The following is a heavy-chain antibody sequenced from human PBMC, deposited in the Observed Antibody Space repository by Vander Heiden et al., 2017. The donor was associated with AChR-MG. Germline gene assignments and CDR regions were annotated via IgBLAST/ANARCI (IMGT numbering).Heavy chain of an antibody. CDR2: IYPGDSDT. J-gene: IGHJ1*01. Sequence: EVQLVQSGAEVKKTGESLKISCTGSGYSFTSYWIGWVRQRPGKGLEWMGIIYPGDSDTRYSPSCQGQVTISADKSISTAYLQWSSLKASDTAMYYCARLGGDWLEREEYFQHWGQGTLVTVSS. V-gene: IGHV5-51*01. CDR3: ARLGGDWLEREEYFQH. CDR1: GYSFTSYW. D-gene: IGHD3-9*01.